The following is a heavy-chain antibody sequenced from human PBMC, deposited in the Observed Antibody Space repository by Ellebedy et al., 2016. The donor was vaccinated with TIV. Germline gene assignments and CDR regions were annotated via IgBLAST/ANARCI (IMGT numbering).Heavy chain of an antibody. V-gene: IGHV3-23*01. D-gene: IGHD6-13*01. J-gene: IGHJ6*02. CDR1: GFTFSSYA. CDR2: ISGSGGST. CDR3: ARELIAAAGHYYYYYGMDV. Sequence: GESLKISXAASGFTFSSYAMSWVRQAPGKGLEWVSAISGSGGSTYYADSVKGRFTISRDNAKNSLYLQMNSLGAEDTAVYYCARELIAAAGHYYYYYGMDVWGQGTTVTVSS.